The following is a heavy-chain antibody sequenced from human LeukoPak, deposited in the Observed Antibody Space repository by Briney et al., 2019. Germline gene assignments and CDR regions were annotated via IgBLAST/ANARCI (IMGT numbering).Heavy chain of an antibody. V-gene: IGHV4-59*01. CDR1: GGSISSYY. Sequence: SETLSLTRTVSGGSISSYYRSWIRQPPGKGLEWIGYIYYSGSTNYNPSLKSRVTISVDTSKNQFSLKLSSVTAADTAVYYCARGEREWLVRGSFDYWGQGTLVTVSS. D-gene: IGHD6-19*01. CDR2: IYYSGST. J-gene: IGHJ4*02. CDR3: ARGEREWLVRGSFDY.